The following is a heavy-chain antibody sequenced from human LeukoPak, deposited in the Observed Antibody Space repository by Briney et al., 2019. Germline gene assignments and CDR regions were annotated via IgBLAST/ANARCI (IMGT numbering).Heavy chain of an antibody. CDR1: GFTFSSYG. D-gene: IGHD4-17*01. CDR3: AKDFGVYGDFKYYYYYGMDV. V-gene: IGHV3-30*18. Sequence: GRSLRLSCAASGFTFSSYGMHWVRQAPGKGLEWVAVISYDGSNKYYADSVKGRFTISRDNSKNTLYLQMNSLRAEDTAVYYCAKDFGVYGDFKYYYYYGMDVWGQGTTVTVSS. CDR2: ISYDGSNK. J-gene: IGHJ6*02.